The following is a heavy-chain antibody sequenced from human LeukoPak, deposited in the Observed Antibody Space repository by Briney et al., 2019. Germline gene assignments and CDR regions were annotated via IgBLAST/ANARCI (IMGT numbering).Heavy chain of an antibody. CDR3: ARYYYGSGSHFDY. D-gene: IGHD3-10*01. V-gene: IGHV3-66*01. Sequence: GGSLRLSCAASGFTVSSNYMSWVRQAPGKGLEWVSLIRSGGSTYYADSVKGRFTISRDNSKNTLYLQMNSLRAEDTAVYYCARYYYGSGSHFDYWGQGTLVTVS. CDR1: GFTVSSNY. CDR2: IRSGGST. J-gene: IGHJ4*02.